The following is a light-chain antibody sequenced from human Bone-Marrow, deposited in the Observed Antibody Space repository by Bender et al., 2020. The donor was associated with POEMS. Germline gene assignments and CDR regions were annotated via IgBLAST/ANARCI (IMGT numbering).Light chain of an antibody. CDR2: EVN. V-gene: IGLV2-8*01. CDR1: SSNIGNHG. J-gene: IGLJ2*01. Sequence: QSVVTQPPSLSEAPRQRVTISCSGSSSNIGNHGVNWYQQHPGTAPKLMIFEVNRRPSGVPDRFAGSKSGNTASLTVSGLQAEDEADYYCSSYAGSNIVLFGGGTKVTVL. CDR3: SSYAGSNIVL.